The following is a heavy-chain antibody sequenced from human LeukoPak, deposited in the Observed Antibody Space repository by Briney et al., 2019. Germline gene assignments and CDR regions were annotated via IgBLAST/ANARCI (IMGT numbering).Heavy chain of an antibody. V-gene: IGHV1-24*01. J-gene: IGHJ4*02. D-gene: IGHD3-22*01. CDR1: GYTLTELS. CDR3: ATDLVYYDSSGYGLDY. Sequence: ASVKVSCKVSGYTLTELSMHWVRQAPGKGLEWMGDFDPEDGETIYAQKFQGRVTMTEDTSTDTAYMELSSLRSEDTAVYYCATDLVYYDSSGYGLDYWGQGTLVTVSS. CDR2: FDPEDGET.